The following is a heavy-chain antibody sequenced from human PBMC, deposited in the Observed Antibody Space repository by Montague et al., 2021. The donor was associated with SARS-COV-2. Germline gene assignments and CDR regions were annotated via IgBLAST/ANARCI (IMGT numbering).Heavy chain of an antibody. CDR2: INHSGTT. Sequence: SETLSLTCAVFDGSFSNFYWSWIRQPPGKGLEWIGEINHSGTTYXNPSLKSRVTISVDTSRNQFSLKLNSVTAADAAVYYCASGDGNGSGYLDVWGKGTTVTVSS. CDR3: ASGDGNGSGYLDV. D-gene: IGHD1-26*01. V-gene: IGHV4-34*01. CDR1: DGSFSNFY. J-gene: IGHJ6*03.